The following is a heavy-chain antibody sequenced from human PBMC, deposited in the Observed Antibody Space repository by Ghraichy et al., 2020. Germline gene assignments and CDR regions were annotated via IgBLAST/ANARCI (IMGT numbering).Heavy chain of an antibody. J-gene: IGHJ4*02. Sequence: SETLSLTCAVYGGSFSGYYWSWIRQPPGKGLECIGEINHSGSTNYNPSLKSRVTISVDTSKNQFSLKLSSVTAADTAVYYCARGPMQLGDFTSSSWYYFDYWGQGTLVTVSS. V-gene: IGHV4-34*01. CDR2: INHSGST. D-gene: IGHD6-13*01. CDR1: GGSFSGYY. CDR3: ARGPMQLGDFTSSSWYYFDY.